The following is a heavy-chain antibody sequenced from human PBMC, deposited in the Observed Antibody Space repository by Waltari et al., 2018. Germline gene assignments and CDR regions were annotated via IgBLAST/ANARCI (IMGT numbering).Heavy chain of an antibody. D-gene: IGHD6-19*01. Sequence: EVQLVESGGGLVQPGRSLGLSCPASGFTFGDFAISWFPRAQGKGLEGVGFIRSKAYGGTTEYAASVKGGFTISRDDSKSIAYLQMNSLKTEDTAVYYCTTEGLDYPRGMDVWGQGTTVTVSS. J-gene: IGHJ6*02. V-gene: IGHV3-49*03. CDR2: IRSKAYGGTT. CDR3: TTEGLDYPRGMDV. CDR1: GFTFGDFA.